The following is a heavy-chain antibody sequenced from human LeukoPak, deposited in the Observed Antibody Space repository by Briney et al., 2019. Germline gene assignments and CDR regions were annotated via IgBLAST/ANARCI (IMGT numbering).Heavy chain of an antibody. Sequence: GGSLRLSCAASGFTVSNTYMSWVRQATGKGLEWVSLIYSGGGTYSADSVKGRFTISRDISKNTLYLQMNSLRAEDTAVYFCARARSLSGRPPNHFDYWGQGTLVTVPS. CDR3: ARARSLSGRPPNHFDY. V-gene: IGHV3-53*01. CDR1: GFTVSNTY. CDR2: IYSGGGT. J-gene: IGHJ4*02.